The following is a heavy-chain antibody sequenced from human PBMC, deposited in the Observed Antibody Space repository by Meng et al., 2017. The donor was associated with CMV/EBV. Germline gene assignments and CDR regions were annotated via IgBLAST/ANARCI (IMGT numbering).Heavy chain of an antibody. Sequence: SETLSLTCAVYGGSFSGYYWSWIRQPPGKGLEWIGEINHSGSTNYNPSLKSRVTISVDTSKNQFSLKLSSVTAADTAVYYCAMFDFWSGYFDYWGQGTLVTVSS. CDR3: AMFDFWSGYFDY. V-gene: IGHV4-34*01. CDR1: GGSFSGYY. D-gene: IGHD3-3*01. CDR2: INHSGST. J-gene: IGHJ4*02.